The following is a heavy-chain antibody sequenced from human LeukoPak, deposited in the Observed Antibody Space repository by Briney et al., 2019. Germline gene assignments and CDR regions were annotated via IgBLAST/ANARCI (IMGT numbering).Heavy chain of an antibody. CDR2: ISYDGSNK. Sequence: GRSLRLSCAASGFTFSSYAMHWVRRAPGKGLEWVAVISYDGSNKYYADSVKGRFTISRDNSKNTLYLQMNSLRAEDTAVYYCARAPAPTLDSSGWGEFDYWGQGTLVTVSS. CDR1: GFTFSSYA. J-gene: IGHJ4*02. CDR3: ARAPAPTLDSSGWGEFDY. V-gene: IGHV3-30*04. D-gene: IGHD6-19*01.